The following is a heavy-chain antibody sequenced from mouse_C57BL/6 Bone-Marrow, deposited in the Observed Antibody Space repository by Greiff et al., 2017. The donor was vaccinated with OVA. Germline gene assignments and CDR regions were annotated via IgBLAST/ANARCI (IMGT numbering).Heavy chain of an antibody. J-gene: IGHJ1*03. CDR2: ISNLAYSI. CDR3: ARLYYGSSHWYFDV. Sequence: EVKLMESGGGLVQPGGSLKLSCAASGFTFSDYGMAWVRQAPRKGPEWVAFISNLAYSIYYADTVTGRFTISRENAKNTLYLEMSSLRSEDTAMYYCARLYYGSSHWYFDVWGTGTTVTVSS. V-gene: IGHV5-15*01. CDR1: GFTFSDYG. D-gene: IGHD1-1*01.